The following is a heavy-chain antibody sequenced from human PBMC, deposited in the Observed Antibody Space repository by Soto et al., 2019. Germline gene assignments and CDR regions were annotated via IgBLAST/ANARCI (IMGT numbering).Heavy chain of an antibody. Sequence: EVQLVESGGDLVQPGGSLRLSCAASGFTVSSKYMSWVRQAPGKGLEWVSLIQSGGSTYYAGSVKGRFTIXRDXXKNTXXXXXXXXXXXXXXXXXXXRVDVHCSGGSCYGVPMDVWGKGTTVTVSA. CDR2: IQSGGST. V-gene: IGHV3-66*01. D-gene: IGHD2-15*01. CDR3: XRVDVHCSGGSCYGVPMDV. J-gene: IGHJ6*04. CDR1: GFTVSSKY.